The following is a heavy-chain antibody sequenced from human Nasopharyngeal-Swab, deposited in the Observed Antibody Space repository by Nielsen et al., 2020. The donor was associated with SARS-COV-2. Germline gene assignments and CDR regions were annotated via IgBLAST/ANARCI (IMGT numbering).Heavy chain of an antibody. J-gene: IGHJ3*02. CDR3: ARDFDAFDI. V-gene: IGHV3-48*03. CDR2: ISSSGSTI. Sequence: WIRQPPGKGLEWVSYISSSGSTIYYADSVKGRFTISRDNAKNSLYLQMNSLRAKDTAVYYCARDFDAFDIWGQGTMVTVSS.